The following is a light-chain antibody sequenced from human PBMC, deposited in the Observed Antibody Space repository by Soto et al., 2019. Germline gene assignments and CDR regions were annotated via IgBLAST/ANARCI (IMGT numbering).Light chain of an antibody. CDR3: QQGNSFPLT. Sequence: DIQMPQSPSFVSASVGDRVTITCRASQDISTWLAWYQQKPGKAPKLLIYGASSFQSGVPSRFSGSGSGRDFTLTINSLQPEDFATYFCQQGNSFPLTFGGGTKVEL. CDR1: QDISTW. V-gene: IGKV1-12*01. CDR2: GAS. J-gene: IGKJ4*01.